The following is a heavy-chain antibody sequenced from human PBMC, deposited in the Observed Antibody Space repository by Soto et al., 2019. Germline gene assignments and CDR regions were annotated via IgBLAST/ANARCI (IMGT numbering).Heavy chain of an antibody. V-gene: IGHV6-1*01. CDR3: ARGRFNAFAI. D-gene: IGHD3-3*01. Sequence: PSQTLSITCALSGDSVSSDSVAWNCIRQSPSRGLEWLGRTYYRSKWYNDYGVTVKGRITINPDTSKNQFSLQLNSVTPEDTAVYYCARGRFNAFAIWGQGTMVTVSS. CDR2: TYYRSKWYN. J-gene: IGHJ3*02. CDR1: GDSVSSDSVA.